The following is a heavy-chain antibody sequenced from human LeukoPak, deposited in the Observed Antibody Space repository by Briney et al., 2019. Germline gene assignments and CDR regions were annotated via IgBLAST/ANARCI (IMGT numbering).Heavy chain of an antibody. Sequence: GGSLRLSCAASGFTFDDYAMHWVRQAPGKGLEWVSLISWVGGSTYYADSVKGRFTISRDNAKNSLYLQMNTLRAEDTAVYYCARDPGATILWAQGTLVTVSS. CDR3: ARDPGATIL. V-gene: IGHV3-43D*04. D-gene: IGHD1-26*01. CDR1: GFTFDDYA. CDR2: ISWVGGST. J-gene: IGHJ1*01.